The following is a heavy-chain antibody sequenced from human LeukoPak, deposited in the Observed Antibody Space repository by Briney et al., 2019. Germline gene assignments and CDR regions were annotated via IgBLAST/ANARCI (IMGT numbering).Heavy chain of an antibody. J-gene: IGHJ6*03. Sequence: GGSLRLSCAASGFTFSDHYMDWVRQAPGKGLEWVGRTRNKANSYTTEYAASVKGRFTISRDDSKNSLYLQMNSLKTEDTAVYYCARVAEPTVTTSEYAGKPVQLYYYYYYMDVWGKGTTVTVSS. CDR3: ARVAEPTVTTSEYAGKPVQLYYYYYYMDV. V-gene: IGHV3-72*01. CDR1: GFTFSDHY. D-gene: IGHD4-17*01. CDR2: TRNKANSYTT.